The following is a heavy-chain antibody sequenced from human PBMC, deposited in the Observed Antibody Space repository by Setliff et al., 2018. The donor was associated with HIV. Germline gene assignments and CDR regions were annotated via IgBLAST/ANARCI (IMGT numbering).Heavy chain of an antibody. J-gene: IGHJ5*01. CDR2: INTDGSSA. Sequence: LSLSCAASGFTFSNYWMHWVRQAPGKGLVWVSRINTDGSSATYADSVKGRFTNSRDNAKNTLYLQMDSLRAEDTAVYYCARGGANPSWFDSWGQGTLVTVSS. D-gene: IGHD3-16*01. CDR1: GFTFSNYW. CDR3: ARGGANPSWFDS. V-gene: IGHV3-74*03.